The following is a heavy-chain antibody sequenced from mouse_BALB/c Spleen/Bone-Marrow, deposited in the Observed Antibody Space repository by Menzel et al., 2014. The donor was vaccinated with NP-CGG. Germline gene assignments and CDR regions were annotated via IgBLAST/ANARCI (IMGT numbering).Heavy chain of an antibody. J-gene: IGHJ4*01. CDR3: ARSLSVVTPMDY. D-gene: IGHD1-1*01. Sequence: QVQLKESGPELVRPGASVKISCKASGYEFSDSWMNWVKQRPGQGLEWIGRIYPGDGDSIYNRKFKGEATLTSDKFSSTAYMQLSSLTSVDSAVYFCARSLSVVTPMDYWGQGTSVTVSS. V-gene: IGHV1-82*01. CDR1: GYEFSDSW. CDR2: IYPGDGDS.